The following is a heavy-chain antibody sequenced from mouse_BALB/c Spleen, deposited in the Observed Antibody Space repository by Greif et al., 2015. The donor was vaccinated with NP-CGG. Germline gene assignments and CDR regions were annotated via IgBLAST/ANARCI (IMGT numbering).Heavy chain of an antibody. CDR3: ARGTGTFAY. CDR2: INPSSGYT. D-gene: IGHD4-1*01. V-gene: IGHV1-4*02. J-gene: IGHJ3*01. Sequence: VKLVESAAELARPGASVKMSCKASGYTFTSYTMHWVKQRPGQGLEWIGYINPSSGYTEYNQKFKDKTTLTADKSSSTAYMQLSSLTSEDSAVYYCARGTGTFAYWGQGTLVTVSA. CDR1: GYTFTSYT.